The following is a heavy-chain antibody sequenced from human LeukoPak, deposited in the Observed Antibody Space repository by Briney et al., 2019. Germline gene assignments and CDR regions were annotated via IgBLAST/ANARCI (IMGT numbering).Heavy chain of an antibody. Sequence: PGGSLRLSCAASGFTFSSYAMHWVRQAPGKGLEWVAVISYDGSNKYYADSVKGRFTISRDNSKNTLYLQMNSLRAEDTAVYFCAIHSSGWPSIADYWGQGTLVTVSS. J-gene: IGHJ4*02. D-gene: IGHD6-19*01. V-gene: IGHV3-30*04. CDR3: AIHSSGWPSIADY. CDR1: GFTFSSYA. CDR2: ISYDGSNK.